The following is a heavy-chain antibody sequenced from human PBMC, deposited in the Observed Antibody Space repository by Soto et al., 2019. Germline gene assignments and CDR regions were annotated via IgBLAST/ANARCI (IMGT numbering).Heavy chain of an antibody. V-gene: IGHV5-51*01. CDR2: IYPGDSDT. CDR1: GYSFTSYW. D-gene: IGHD5-18*01. CDR3: ARSVDTAMVPSYYYGMDV. J-gene: IGHJ6*02. Sequence: GESLKVSCKGSGYSFTSYWIGWVRQMPWKGLEWMGIIYPGDSDTRYSPSFQGQVTISADKSISTAYLQWSSLKASDTAMYYCARSVDTAMVPSYYYGMDVWGQGTTVTVSS.